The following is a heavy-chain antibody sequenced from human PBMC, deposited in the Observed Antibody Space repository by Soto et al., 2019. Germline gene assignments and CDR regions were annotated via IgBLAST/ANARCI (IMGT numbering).Heavy chain of an antibody. Sequence: PSETLSLTCAVSGCSISSGGYSWSWIRQPPGKGLEWIGYIYHSGSTYYNPSLKSRVTISVDRSKNQFSLKLSSVTAADTAVYYCARQREWLLTYYFDYWGQGTLVTVSS. CDR3: ARQREWLLTYYFDY. CDR1: GCSISSGGYS. V-gene: IGHV4-30-2*01. J-gene: IGHJ4*02. D-gene: IGHD3-3*01. CDR2: IYHSGST.